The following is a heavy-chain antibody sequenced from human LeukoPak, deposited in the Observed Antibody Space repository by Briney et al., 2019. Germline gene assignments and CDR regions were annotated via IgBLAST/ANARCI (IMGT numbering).Heavy chain of an antibody. CDR3: ARHNILLYSSSWYNWFDP. D-gene: IGHD6-13*01. V-gene: IGHV1-18*01. CDR1: GYTFTSYG. Sequence: ASVKVSCKASGYTFTSYGISWVRQAPGQGLEWMGWISAYNGNTNYAQKLQGRVTMTTDTSTSTAYMELRSLRSDDTAVYYCARHNILLYSSSWYNWFDPWGQGTLVTVSS. CDR2: ISAYNGNT. J-gene: IGHJ5*02.